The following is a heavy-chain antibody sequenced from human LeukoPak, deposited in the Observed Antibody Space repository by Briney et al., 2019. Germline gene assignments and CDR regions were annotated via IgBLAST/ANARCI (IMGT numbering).Heavy chain of an antibody. Sequence: WASVKVSCKASGYTFTSYDINWVRQATGQGLEWMGWMNPNSGNTGYAQKFQGRVTMTRNTSISTAYMELSSLRSEDTAVYYCARGPGLRCSGGSCYFDKWGQGTLVTVSS. J-gene: IGHJ4*02. CDR2: MNPNSGNT. V-gene: IGHV1-8*01. CDR3: ARGPGLRCSGGSCYFDK. CDR1: GYTFTSYD. D-gene: IGHD2-15*01.